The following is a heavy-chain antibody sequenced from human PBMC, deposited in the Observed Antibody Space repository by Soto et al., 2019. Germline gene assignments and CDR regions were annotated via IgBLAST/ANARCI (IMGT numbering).Heavy chain of an antibody. CDR1: GYSFTSYW. D-gene: IGHD3-3*01. J-gene: IGHJ6*02. CDR3: ARDHYDFWSGSTYYYYGMDV. CDR2: IDPSDSYT. V-gene: IGHV5-10-1*01. Sequence: GESLKISCKGSGYSFTSYWISWVRQMPGKGLEWMGRIDPSDSYTNYSPSFQGHVTISADKSISTAYLQWSSLKASDTAMYYCARDHYDFWSGSTYYYYGMDVWGQGTTVTVSS.